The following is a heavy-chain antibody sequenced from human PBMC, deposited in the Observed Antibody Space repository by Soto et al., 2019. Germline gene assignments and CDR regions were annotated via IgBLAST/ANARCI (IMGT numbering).Heavy chain of an antibody. V-gene: IGHV3-23*01. CDR2: ISGSGGST. CDR3: AKVADYDFWSGYPRGHYYGMDV. Sequence: GGSLRLSCAASGFTFSSYAMSWVRQAPGKGLEWVSAISGSGGSTYYADSVKGRFTISRDNSKNTLYLQMNSLRAEDTAVYYCAKVADYDFWSGYPRGHYYGMDVWGQGTTVTVSS. CDR1: GFTFSSYA. D-gene: IGHD3-3*01. J-gene: IGHJ6*02.